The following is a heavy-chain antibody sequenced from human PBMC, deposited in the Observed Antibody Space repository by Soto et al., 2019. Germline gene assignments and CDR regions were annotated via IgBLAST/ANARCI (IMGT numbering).Heavy chain of an antibody. CDR1: GGTFSSYS. J-gene: IGHJ6*02. D-gene: IGHD2-2*01. Sequence: SVKVSCKASGGTFSSYSISWVRQAPGQGLEWMGGIIPIFGTANYAHKFQGRVTITADESTSTAYMELSSLRSEDTAVYYCAMGDPNCSSTSCRSYYYYGMDVWGQGTTVTVSS. CDR3: AMGDPNCSSTSCRSYYYYGMDV. CDR2: IIPIFGTA. V-gene: IGHV1-69*13.